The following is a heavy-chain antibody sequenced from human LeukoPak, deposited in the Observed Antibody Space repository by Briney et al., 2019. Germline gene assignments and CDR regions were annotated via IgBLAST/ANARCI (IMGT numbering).Heavy chain of an antibody. CDR2: SSAYNGNT. CDR1: GYSFTSFG. CDR3: VRDLGVDTSMIFFDF. V-gene: IGHV1-18*01. J-gene: IGHJ4*02. Sequence: ASVKVSCKASGYSFTSFGISWVRQAPGQGLEWMGWSSAYNGNTNYVQKFQGRVTMATDTSTSTAYMELRSLRSDDTAVFYCVRDLGVDTSMIFFDFWGQGTLVTVSS. D-gene: IGHD5-18*01.